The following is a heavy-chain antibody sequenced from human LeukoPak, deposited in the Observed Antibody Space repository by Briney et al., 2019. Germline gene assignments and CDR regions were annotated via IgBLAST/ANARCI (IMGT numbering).Heavy chain of an antibody. CDR3: ARDKRKGMDV. V-gene: IGHV4-34*01. CDR2: INHSGST. D-gene: IGHD1-14*01. CDR1: GGSFSGYY. J-gene: IGHJ6*04. Sequence: SETLSLTCAVYGGSFSGYYWSWIRQPPGKGLEWGGEINHSGSTNYNPSLKSRVTVSVDTSKNEFSLKLTSVPAAETAVYYCARDKRKGMDVWGKGTTVTVSS.